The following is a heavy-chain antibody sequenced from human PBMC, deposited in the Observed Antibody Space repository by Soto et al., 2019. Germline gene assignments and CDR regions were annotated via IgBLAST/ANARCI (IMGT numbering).Heavy chain of an antibody. D-gene: IGHD2-2*01. CDR2: MSYDGSRK. Sequence: QVQLVESGGGVAKPGRSLGLSCAASGFTWGGNDMPWVGQAQGKGPEGVAVMSYDGSRKNYADSVKGRFTISRDTSKSTLYLQMNSLTTEDTAVYYCARGGWYASWSSSDCWGQGTLVTVSS. CDR3: ARGGWYASWSSSDC. CDR1: GFTWGGND. V-gene: IGHV3-30*03. J-gene: IGHJ4*02.